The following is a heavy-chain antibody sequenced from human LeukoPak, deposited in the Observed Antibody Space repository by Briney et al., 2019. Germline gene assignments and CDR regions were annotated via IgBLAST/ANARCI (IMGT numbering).Heavy chain of an antibody. CDR3: ARVHHSSGWADY. CDR2: ISYDGSNK. J-gene: IGHJ4*02. Sequence: GGSLRLSCAASGFTFSSYAMHWVRQAAGKGLEWVAVISYDGSNKYYADSVKGRFTISRDNSKNTLYLQMNSLRAEDTAVYYCARVHHSSGWADYWGQETLVTVSS. CDR1: GFTFSSYA. D-gene: IGHD6-19*01. V-gene: IGHV3-30-3*01.